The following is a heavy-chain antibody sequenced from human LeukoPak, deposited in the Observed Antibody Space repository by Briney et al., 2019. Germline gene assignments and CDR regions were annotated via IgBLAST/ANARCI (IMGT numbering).Heavy chain of an antibody. V-gene: IGHV3-7*01. CDR1: GFTFSSYW. Sequence: GGSLRLSCAASGFTFSSYWMRWVRQAPGKGREWVANIKQDGSEKYYVDSVKGRFTISRDNAKNSLYLQMNSLRDEDTAVYYCARVEGYDFWSGYFPIYYFDYWGQGTLVTVSS. CDR2: IKQDGSEK. D-gene: IGHD3-3*01. J-gene: IGHJ4*02. CDR3: ARVEGYDFWSGYFPIYYFDY.